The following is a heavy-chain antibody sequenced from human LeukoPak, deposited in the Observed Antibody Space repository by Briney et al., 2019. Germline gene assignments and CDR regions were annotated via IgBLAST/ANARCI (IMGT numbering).Heavy chain of an antibody. CDR1: GFTFSSYW. Sequence: PGGSLRLSCAASGFTFSSYWMSWVRQAPGKGLEWVSVLYSDGTTYYADSVKGRFAISRDNSKNTLYLQMNNLRAEDTAVYYCARAAYDSNGFTANHDYWGQGTLVTVSS. V-gene: IGHV3-53*01. CDR3: ARAAYDSNGFTANHDY. J-gene: IGHJ4*02. CDR2: LYSDGTT. D-gene: IGHD3-22*01.